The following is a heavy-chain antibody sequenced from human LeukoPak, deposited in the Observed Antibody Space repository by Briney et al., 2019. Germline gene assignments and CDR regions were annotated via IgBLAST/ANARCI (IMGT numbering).Heavy chain of an antibody. Sequence: SETLSLTCTVSGGSISSYYWSWIRQPPGKGLEWIGYIYYSGSTNYNPSLKSRVTISVDTSKNLFSLKLRSVTAADTAVYYCARVTGYVIEDYFDYWGQGTLVTVSS. CDR3: ARVTGYVIEDYFDY. CDR1: GGSISSYY. V-gene: IGHV4-59*01. CDR2: IYYSGST. D-gene: IGHD3-22*01. J-gene: IGHJ4*02.